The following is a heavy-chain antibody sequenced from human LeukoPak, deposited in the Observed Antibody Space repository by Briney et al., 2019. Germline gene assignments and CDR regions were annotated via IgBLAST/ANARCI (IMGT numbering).Heavy chain of an antibody. Sequence: SETLSLTCTVSGGSISSSSYYWGWIRQPPGKGLEWIGSIYYSGSTYYNPSLKSRVTISVDTSKDQFSLKLSSVTAADTAVYYCARHPMTKYSSSWHSENYYFDYWGQGTLVTVSS. CDR1: GGSISSSSYY. CDR2: IYYSGST. V-gene: IGHV4-39*01. CDR3: ARHPMTKYSSSWHSENYYFDY. D-gene: IGHD6-13*01. J-gene: IGHJ4*02.